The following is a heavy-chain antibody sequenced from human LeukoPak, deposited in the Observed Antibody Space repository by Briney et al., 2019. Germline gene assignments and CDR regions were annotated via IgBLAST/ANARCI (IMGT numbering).Heavy chain of an antibody. CDR1: GCTFTGYY. CDR3: ARDIAVAGFQDY. V-gene: IGHV1-2*06. D-gene: IGHD6-19*01. CDR2: INPNSGGT. J-gene: IGHJ4*02. Sequence: ASVKVSCKASGCTFTGYYMHWVRQAPGQGLEWMGRINPNSGGTNYAQKFQGRVTMTRDTSISTAYMELSRLRSDDTAVYYCARDIAVAGFQDYWGQGTLVTVSS.